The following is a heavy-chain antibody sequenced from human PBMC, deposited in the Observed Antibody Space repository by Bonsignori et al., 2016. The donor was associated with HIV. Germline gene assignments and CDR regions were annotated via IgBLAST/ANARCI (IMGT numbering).Heavy chain of an antibody. Sequence: EVQLVESGGGLVKPGGSLRLSCAASGFTFSSYSMNWVRQAPGKGLEWVSSISSSSSYIYYADSVKGRFTISRDNAKNSLYLQMNSLRAEDTAVYYCARAPLADYDFWSGYYIDYYYYYGMDVWGQGP. CDR2: ISSSSSYI. D-gene: IGHD3-3*01. J-gene: IGHJ6*02. CDR3: ARAPLADYDFWSGYYIDYYYYYGMDV. V-gene: IGHV3-21*01. CDR1: GFTFSSYS.